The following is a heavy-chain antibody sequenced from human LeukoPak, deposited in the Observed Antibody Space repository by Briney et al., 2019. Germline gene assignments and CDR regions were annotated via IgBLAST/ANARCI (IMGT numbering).Heavy chain of an antibody. CDR2: VYHSGST. CDR3: SASKQLWLWGRFDY. CDR1: GDSIRTYY. Sequence: PSETLSLTCSVSGDSIRTYYWSWIRQPPGTALEWIGYVYHSGSTDDTPSLKSRVTISVDTSKKQFSLNLNSVTAADTAVYYCSASKQLWLWGRFDYWGQGTLVTVSS. V-gene: IGHV4-59*01. D-gene: IGHD3-22*01. J-gene: IGHJ4*02.